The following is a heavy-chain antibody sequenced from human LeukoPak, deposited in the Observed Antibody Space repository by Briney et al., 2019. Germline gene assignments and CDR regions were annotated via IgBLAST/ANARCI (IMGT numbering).Heavy chain of an antibody. CDR2: ISSSSSYI. V-gene: IGHV3-21*01. D-gene: IGHD2-15*01. CDR3: ARDGVVVVAAPY. J-gene: IGHJ4*02. CDR1: GFTFSSYS. Sequence: PGGSLRLSCAASGFTFSSYSMNWVRQAPGKGLEWVSSISSSSSYIYYADSVKGRFTISRDNAKNSLYLQMNSLRAEDTAVYYCARDGVVVVAAPYWGQGTLVTVSS.